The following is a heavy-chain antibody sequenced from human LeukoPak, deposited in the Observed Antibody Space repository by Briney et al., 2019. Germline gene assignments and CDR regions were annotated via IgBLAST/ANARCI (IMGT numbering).Heavy chain of an antibody. CDR1: GYTFTGYY. J-gene: IGHJ4*02. CDR2: INPNSGGT. V-gene: IGHV1-2*06. Sequence: ASVKVSCKASGYTFTGYYIHWVRQAPGQELEWMGRINPNSGGTNYAQKFQGRVTMTRGTSISTAFMELSRLSSNDTAVYYCARESSDGSGSYDFWGQGTLVTVSS. CDR3: ARESSDGSGSYDF. D-gene: IGHD3-10*01.